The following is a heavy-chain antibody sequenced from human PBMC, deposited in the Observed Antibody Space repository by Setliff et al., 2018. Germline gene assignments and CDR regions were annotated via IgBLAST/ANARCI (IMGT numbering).Heavy chain of an antibody. Sequence: GGSLRLSCAASGVTVSTNYMTWVRQTPGKGLECVSVAYSGGSTYYADSVKGRFTISRDNSKNTVYLQMTSLRVEDTAVYYCARGAFGNGLNFRYFDYWGQGTLVTVPQ. CDR3: ARGAFGNGLNFRYFDY. CDR1: GVTVSTNY. CDR2: AYSGGST. D-gene: IGHD3-16*01. V-gene: IGHV3-53*01. J-gene: IGHJ4*02.